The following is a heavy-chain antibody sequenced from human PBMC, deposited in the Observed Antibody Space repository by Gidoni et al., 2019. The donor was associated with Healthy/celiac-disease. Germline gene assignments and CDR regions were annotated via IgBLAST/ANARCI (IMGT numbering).Heavy chain of an antibody. V-gene: IGHV3-21*01. CDR1: GFTFSSYS. J-gene: IGHJ6*03. Sequence: LSCAASGFTFSSYSMNWVRQAPGKGLEWVSSISSSSSYIYYADSVKGRFTISRDNAKNSLYLQMNSLRAEDTAVYYCARGAVADYYYYYYMDVWGKGTTVTVSS. CDR3: ARGAVADYYYYYYMDV. CDR2: ISSSSSYI. D-gene: IGHD6-19*01.